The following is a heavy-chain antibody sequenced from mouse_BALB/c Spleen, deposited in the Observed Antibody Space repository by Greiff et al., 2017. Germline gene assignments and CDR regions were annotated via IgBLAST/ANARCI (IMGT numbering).Heavy chain of an antibody. J-gene: IGHJ2*01. Sequence: VQLKQSGPELVKPGASMKISCKASGYSFTGYTMNWVKQSHGKNLEWIGLINPYNGGTSYNQKFKGKATLTVDKSSSTAYMELLSLTSEDSAVYYCARWGFYYGSSYGGYYFDDWGQGTTLTVSS. CDR1: GYSFTGYT. CDR3: ARWGFYYGSSYGGYYFDD. D-gene: IGHD1-1*01. V-gene: IGHV1-18*01. CDR2: INPYNGGT.